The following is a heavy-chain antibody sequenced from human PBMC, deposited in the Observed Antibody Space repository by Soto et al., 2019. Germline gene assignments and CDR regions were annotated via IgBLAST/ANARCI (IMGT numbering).Heavy chain of an antibody. CDR1: GGSISSYY. CDR2: IYYSGST. Sequence: QVQLQESGPGLVKPSETLSLTCTVSGGSISSYYWSWIRQPPGKGLEWIGYIYYSGSTNYNPSLKSRVTISVDTSKNQFSLKLSSVTAADTAVYYCAAGVYSYGLNYWGQGTLVTVSS. V-gene: IGHV4-59*08. CDR3: AAGVYSYGLNY. J-gene: IGHJ4*02. D-gene: IGHD5-18*01.